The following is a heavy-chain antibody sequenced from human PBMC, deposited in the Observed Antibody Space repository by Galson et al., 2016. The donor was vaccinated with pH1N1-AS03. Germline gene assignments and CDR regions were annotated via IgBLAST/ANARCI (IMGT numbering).Heavy chain of an antibody. CDR2: IQISGNM. CDR1: GDSIKNHY. Sequence: SETLSLTCTVSGDSIKNHYWSWVRQPAGKGLEWIGRIQISGNMNYNPSLRSRLTMSVDTSKNQFSLKLTSVTATDTALYYCARLRSSGDLVFESWGQGTLVVVSS. CDR3: ARLRSSGDLVFES. V-gene: IGHV4-4*07. J-gene: IGHJ4*02. D-gene: IGHD6-6*01.